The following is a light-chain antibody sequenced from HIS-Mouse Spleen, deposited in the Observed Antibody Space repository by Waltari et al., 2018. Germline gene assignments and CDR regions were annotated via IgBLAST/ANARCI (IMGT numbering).Light chain of an antibody. CDR1: SIYVGGYNY. J-gene: IGLJ1*01. CDR2: EVS. CDR3: SSYAGSNNSLYV. V-gene: IGLV2-8*01. Sequence: QSALTQPPSASGSPGQSATISCSGTSIYVGGYNYVSLSQQHPGKAPKLMIYEVSKRPSGVPDRFSGSKSGNTASLTVSGLQAEDEADYYCSSYAGSNNSLYVFGTGTKVTVL.